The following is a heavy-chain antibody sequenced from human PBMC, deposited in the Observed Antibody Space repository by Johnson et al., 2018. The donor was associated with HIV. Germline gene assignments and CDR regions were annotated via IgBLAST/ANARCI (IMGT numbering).Heavy chain of an antibody. CDR1: GFTFSSYA. CDR2: IRYDGSDK. J-gene: IGHJ3*02. CDR3: AREWLDGFDI. D-gene: IGHD5-24*01. V-gene: IGHV3-30*14. Sequence: QVQLVESGGGVVQPGRSLRLSCAASGFTFSSYAMHWVRQAPGKGLEWVSFIRYDGSDKYYADSVKGRFTISRDNSKNTLYLQMNRLRAEDTAVYYCAREWLDGFDIWGQGTMVTVSS.